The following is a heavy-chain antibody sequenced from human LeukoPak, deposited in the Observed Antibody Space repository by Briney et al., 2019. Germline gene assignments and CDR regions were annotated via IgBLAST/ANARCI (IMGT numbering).Heavy chain of an antibody. Sequence: ALVKVSCKASGGTFSSYAISWVRQAPGQGLEWMGGIIPIFGTANCAQKFQGRVTITADESTSTAYMELSSLRSEDTAVYYCARTKLGLFDYWGQGTLVTVSS. J-gene: IGHJ4*02. D-gene: IGHD1-7*01. CDR1: GGTFSSYA. CDR2: IIPIFGTA. V-gene: IGHV1-69*13. CDR3: ARTKLGLFDY.